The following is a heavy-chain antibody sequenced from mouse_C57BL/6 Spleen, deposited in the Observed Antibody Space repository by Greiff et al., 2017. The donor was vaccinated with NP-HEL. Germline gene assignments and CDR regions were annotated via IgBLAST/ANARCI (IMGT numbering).Heavy chain of an antibody. CDR2: ISDGGSYT. J-gene: IGHJ1*03. CDR3: AREGDFDV. V-gene: IGHV5-4*01. Sequence: EVKVVESGGGLVKPGGSLKLSCAASGFTFSSYAMSWVRQTPEKRLEWVATISDGGSYTYYPDNVKGRFTISRDNAKNNLYLQMSHLKSEDTAMYYCAREGDFDVWGTGTTVTVSS. CDR1: GFTFSSYA.